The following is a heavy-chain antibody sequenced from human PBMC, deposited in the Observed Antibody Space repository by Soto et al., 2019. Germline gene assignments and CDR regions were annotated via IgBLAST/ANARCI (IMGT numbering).Heavy chain of an antibody. J-gene: IGHJ6*02. Sequence: ESLKISCKGSGYSFTSYWIGWVRQMPGKGLEWMGIIYPGDSDTRYSPSFQGQVTISADKSISTAYLQWSSLKASDTAMYYCARHHYYGSGVEYYYYGMDVWGQGTTVTVSS. CDR3: ARHHYYGSGVEYYYYGMDV. CDR1: GYSFTSYW. D-gene: IGHD3-10*01. CDR2: IYPGDSDT. V-gene: IGHV5-51*01.